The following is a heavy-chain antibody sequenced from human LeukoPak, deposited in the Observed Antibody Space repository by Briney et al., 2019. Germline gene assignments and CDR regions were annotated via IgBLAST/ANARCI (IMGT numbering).Heavy chain of an antibody. J-gene: IGHJ4*02. CDR1: GGTFSSYA. CDR2: IIPILGIA. Sequence: SVKVSCKASGGTFSSYAISWVRQAPGQGLEWMGRIIPILGIANYAQKFQGRVTITADKSTSTAYMELSSLRSEDTAVYYCASHWGSTSYLDWGQGTLVTVSS. D-gene: IGHD2-2*01. V-gene: IGHV1-69*04. CDR3: ASHWGSTSYLD.